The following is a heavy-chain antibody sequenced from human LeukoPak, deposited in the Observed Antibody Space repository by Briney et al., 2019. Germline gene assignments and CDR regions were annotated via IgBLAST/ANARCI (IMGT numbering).Heavy chain of an antibody. V-gene: IGHV3-66*01. Sequence: PGGSLRLSCAASGFTFSSYSMSWVRQAPGKGLEWVSVIYSGGSTYYADSVKGRFTISRDNSKNTLYLQMNSLRAEDTAVYYCARVGNGRTNDYWGQGTLVTVSS. CDR2: IYSGGST. J-gene: IGHJ4*02. CDR3: ARVGNGRTNDY. CDR1: GFTFSSYS. D-gene: IGHD1-14*01.